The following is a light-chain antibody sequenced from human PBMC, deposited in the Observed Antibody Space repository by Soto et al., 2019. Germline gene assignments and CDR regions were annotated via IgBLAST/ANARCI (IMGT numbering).Light chain of an antibody. J-gene: IGKJ1*01. CDR2: AAS. CDR1: QGISSY. Sequence: AIRMTQSPSSFSASTGDRVTITCLASQGISSYLAWYQQKPGKAPKLLIYAASTLQSGVPSRFSGSGSGTDFTLTISCLQSEDFATYYCQQYYSYPQTFGQGTKVDNK. CDR3: QQYYSYPQT. V-gene: IGKV1-8*01.